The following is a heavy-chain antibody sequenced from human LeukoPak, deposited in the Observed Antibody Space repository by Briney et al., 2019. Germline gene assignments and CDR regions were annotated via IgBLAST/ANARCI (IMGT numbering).Heavy chain of an antibody. CDR2: ITSTSSYI. V-gene: IGHV3-21*01. Sequence: PGVSLRLSCAASGFAFSTYSMNWVRQAPGKGLEWVSSITSTSSYIYYADSVKGRFTISRDNAKNSLYLQMNTLRAEDTAVYYCARVAGGSHHFDYWGQGTLVTVSS. CDR1: GFAFSTYS. CDR3: ARVAGGSHHFDY. D-gene: IGHD1-26*01. J-gene: IGHJ4*02.